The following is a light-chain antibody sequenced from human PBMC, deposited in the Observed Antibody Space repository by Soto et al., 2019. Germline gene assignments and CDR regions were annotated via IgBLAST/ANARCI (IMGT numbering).Light chain of an antibody. J-gene: IGLJ3*02. V-gene: IGLV2-14*01. CDR2: EVS. CDR3: SSYTSTNTWV. Sequence: QSALTQPASVSGSPGQSITISCTGTSSDVGGHNYVSWYQQHPGKAPKFMIFEVSNRPSGVSNRFSGSKSGNTASLTISGLQAEDEAVYYCSSYTSTNTWVFGGGTKLTVL. CDR1: SSDVGGHNY.